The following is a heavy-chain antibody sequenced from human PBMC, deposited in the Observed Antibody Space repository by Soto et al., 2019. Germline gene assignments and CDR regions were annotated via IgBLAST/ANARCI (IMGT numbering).Heavy chain of an antibody. CDR1: GYTFTSYG. CDR2: ISAYNGNT. J-gene: IGHJ4*02. CDR3: ARNGVVITTFHQFDY. Sequence: GASVKVSCKASGYTFTSYGISWVRQAPGQGLEWMGWISAYNGNTNYAQKLQGRVTMTTDTSTSTAYMELRSLRSDDTAVYYCARNGVVITTFHQFDYWGQGTLVTVSS. D-gene: IGHD3-22*01. V-gene: IGHV1-18*01.